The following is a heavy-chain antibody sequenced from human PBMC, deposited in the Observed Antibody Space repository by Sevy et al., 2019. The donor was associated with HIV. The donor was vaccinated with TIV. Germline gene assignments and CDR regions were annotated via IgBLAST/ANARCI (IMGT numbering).Heavy chain of an antibody. D-gene: IGHD4-17*01. CDR2: ISGSDNTK. Sequence: GGSLRLSCAASGFSLSDYYMSWIRQAPGKGLEWVSYISGSDNTKYYADSVKGRFTISRDNAKNSLYLQMNSLRAEDTAVYYCARDHVKDGDLGDYYYFAMDVWGQWTTVTVSS. V-gene: IGHV3-11*01. J-gene: IGHJ6*02. CDR1: GFSLSDYY. CDR3: ARDHVKDGDLGDYYYFAMDV.